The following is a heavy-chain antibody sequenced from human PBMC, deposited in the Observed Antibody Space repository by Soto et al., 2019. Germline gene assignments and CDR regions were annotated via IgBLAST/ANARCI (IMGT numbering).Heavy chain of an antibody. V-gene: IGHV3-30-3*01. CDR2: ISYDGSDK. CDR1: GFTLNSYG. Sequence: XGSLRLSCAASGFTLNSYGIHCVRQSPGKWLEWVAFISYDGSDKYYADSVKGRFTVSRDNSMNTLYLQLNSLRAEDSAVYYCARDDYKYTRSSGPFSYYYGMDVWGQGTTVTVSS. J-gene: IGHJ6*02. D-gene: IGHD6-6*01. CDR3: ARDDYKYTRSSGPFSYYYGMDV.